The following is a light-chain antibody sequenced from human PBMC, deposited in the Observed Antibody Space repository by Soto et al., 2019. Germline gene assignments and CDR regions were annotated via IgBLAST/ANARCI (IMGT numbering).Light chain of an antibody. V-gene: IGKV1-9*01. Sequence: DIQLTQSPSFLSASVGDRVTITCRASQGISSYLAWYQQKPGKAPKLLIYAASTLQSGVPSRCSGSGSGPDFTLTISSLQPEDFAAYYCQQLNSYPWTFGQGTQVEIK. CDR3: QQLNSYPWT. CDR2: AAS. CDR1: QGISSY. J-gene: IGKJ1*01.